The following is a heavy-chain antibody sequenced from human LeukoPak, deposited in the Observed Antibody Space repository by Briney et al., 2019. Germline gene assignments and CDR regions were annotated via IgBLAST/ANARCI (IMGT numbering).Heavy chain of an antibody. D-gene: IGHD3-3*01. Sequence: SETLSLTCTVSGGSISSYYWSWIRQPPGKGLEWIGYIYHSGSTYYNPSLKSRVTISVDRSKNQFSLKLSSVTAADTAVYYCARAAPLLRFLEWLSLNFDYWGQGTLVTVSS. J-gene: IGHJ4*02. V-gene: IGHV4-59*12. CDR3: ARAAPLLRFLEWLSLNFDY. CDR1: GGSISSYY. CDR2: IYHSGST.